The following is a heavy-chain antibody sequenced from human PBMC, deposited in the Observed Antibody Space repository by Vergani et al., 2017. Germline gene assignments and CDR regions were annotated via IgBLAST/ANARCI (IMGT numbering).Heavy chain of an antibody. CDR1: GGSISSGGYS. J-gene: IGHJ5*02. V-gene: IGHV4-30-2*01. Sequence: QLQLQESGSGLVKPSQTLSLTCAVSGGSISSGGYSWSWIRQPPGKGLEWIGYIYHSGSTYYNPSLKSRVTIPVDRSKNQFSLKLSSVTAADTAVYYCARFITMVRGVDNWFDPWGQGTLVTVSS. CDR2: IYHSGST. D-gene: IGHD3-10*01. CDR3: ARFITMVRGVDNWFDP.